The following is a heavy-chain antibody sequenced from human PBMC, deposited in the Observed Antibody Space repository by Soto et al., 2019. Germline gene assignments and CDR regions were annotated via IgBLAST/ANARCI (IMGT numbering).Heavy chain of an antibody. V-gene: IGHV4-30-4*01. Sequence: PSETLSLTGTVSCVSISSGDYYWSWIRQPPGKGLEWIGYIYYSGSTYYNPSLKSRVTISVDTSKNQFSLKLSSVTAADTAVYYCALELGMGAFDIWGQGTMVTVSS. CDR3: ALELGMGAFDI. CDR2: IYYSGST. J-gene: IGHJ3*02. CDR1: CVSISSGDYY. D-gene: IGHD7-27*01.